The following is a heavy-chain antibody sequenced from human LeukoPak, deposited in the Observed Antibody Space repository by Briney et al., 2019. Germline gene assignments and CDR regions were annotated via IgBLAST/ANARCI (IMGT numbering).Heavy chain of an antibody. CDR2: INHSGST. CDR3: ARGEKNNWFDP. Sequence: SETLSLTCAVHGGSFSGYYWSWIRQPPGKGLEWIGEINHSGSTNYNPSLKSRVTISVDTSKNQFSLKLSSVTAADTAVYYCARGEKNNWFDPWGQGTLVTVSS. V-gene: IGHV4-34*01. CDR1: GGSFSGYY. J-gene: IGHJ5*02.